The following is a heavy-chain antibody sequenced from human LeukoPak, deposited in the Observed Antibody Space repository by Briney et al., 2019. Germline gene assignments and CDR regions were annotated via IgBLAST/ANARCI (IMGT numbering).Heavy chain of an antibody. CDR3: ARRTSGTHYFEY. J-gene: IGHJ4*02. CDR1: GGSLCRGGYF. D-gene: IGHD1-26*01. V-gene: IGHV4-31*03. CDR2: IYNRGSA. Sequence: LSHPCTVSGGSLCRGGYFWGSIRQHAGKGLEWIDYIYNRGSAYYNPSLKSRVILSGETSKNQFSLKLSSVTAADTAVYHFARRTSGTHYFEYLGQGTLVTVSS.